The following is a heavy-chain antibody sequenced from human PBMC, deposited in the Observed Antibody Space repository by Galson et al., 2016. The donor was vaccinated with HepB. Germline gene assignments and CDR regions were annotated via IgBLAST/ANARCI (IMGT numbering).Heavy chain of an antibody. CDR1: GFSLRSSGMC. Sequence: PALVKPTQTLTLTCTFSGFSLRSSGMCVSWIRQPPGKALEWLARIDWDDDKYYNTSLKTRLTVSKDTSKNQVVLTMTNMDPVDTATYYCARTHLYCTNNVCLNAPFDYWGQGTQVTVSS. J-gene: IGHJ4*02. CDR3: ARTHLYCTNNVCLNAPFDY. CDR2: IDWDDDK. D-gene: IGHD2-8*01. V-gene: IGHV2-70*11.